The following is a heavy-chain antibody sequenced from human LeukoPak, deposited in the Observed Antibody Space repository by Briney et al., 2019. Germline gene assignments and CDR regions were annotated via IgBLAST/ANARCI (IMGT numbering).Heavy chain of an antibody. J-gene: IGHJ1*01. V-gene: IGHV3-30*04. D-gene: IGHD5-18*01. CDR1: GFTFSSYA. CDR2: TSYDGGNK. Sequence: GGSLRLSCAASGFTFSSYAIHWVRQAPGKGLEWVAVTSYDGGNKYYGDSVKGRFTISRDNSKSTLYLEVSSLRAEDTAVYYCARAGYSMDTEYFQHWGQGTLVTVSS. CDR3: ARAGYSMDTEYFQH.